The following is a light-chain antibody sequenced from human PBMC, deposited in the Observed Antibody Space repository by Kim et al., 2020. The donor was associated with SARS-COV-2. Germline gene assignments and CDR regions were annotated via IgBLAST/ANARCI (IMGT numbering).Light chain of an antibody. V-gene: IGLV3-1*01. CDR2: QDN. Sequence: SYELTQPPSVSVSPGQTASITCSGYKLGDKYVSWYQQKPGQSPVVVIYQDNQRPSGNPERFSGSNSGNTATLTISGTQAMDEADYYCQAWDSSTHNYV. CDR1: KLGDKY. CDR3: QAWDSSTHNYV. J-gene: IGLJ1*01.